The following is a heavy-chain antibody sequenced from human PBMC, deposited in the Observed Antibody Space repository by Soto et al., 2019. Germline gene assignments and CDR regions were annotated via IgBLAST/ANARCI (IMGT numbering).Heavy chain of an antibody. CDR1: GDSVSSNNYY. CDR2: IHYSGDS. CDR3: ARDVNDSSGSQGFDY. Sequence: SETLSLTCTVIGDSVSSNNYYWSRIRQRPGKGLEWIGYIHYSGDSYDNPSLTSRITMSMDVSKNQFSLNLRSVTAADTAIYYCARDVNDSSGSQGFDYWGQGTLVTVSS. J-gene: IGHJ4*02. V-gene: IGHV4-31*03. D-gene: IGHD3-22*01.